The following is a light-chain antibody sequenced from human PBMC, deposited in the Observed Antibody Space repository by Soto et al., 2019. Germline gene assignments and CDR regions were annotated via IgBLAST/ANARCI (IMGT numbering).Light chain of an antibody. V-gene: IGKV3-15*01. J-gene: IGKJ1*01. Sequence: EIVMTQSPATLSVSPGERVTLSCRVSQSVSSNLAWYQQKPGQAPRLLIYGASTRATGIPARFSGGGSGTECTLTISSLQSEDFAVYYCQHYNNWPPWTFGQGTKVEIK. CDR1: QSVSSN. CDR3: QHYNNWPPWT. CDR2: GAS.